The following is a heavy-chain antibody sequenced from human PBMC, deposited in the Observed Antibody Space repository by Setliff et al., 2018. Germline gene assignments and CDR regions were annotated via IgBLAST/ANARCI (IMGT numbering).Heavy chain of an antibody. CDR2: IYYSGST. Sequence: SETLSLTCTVSGGSISNYYWSWIRQPPGKGLEWIGYIYYSGSTNYNPSLKSRVTISVDTSKNQLSLKLDSLTAADTAVYFCARLPRTVTHFDYWGQGALVTVSS. D-gene: IGHD4-17*01. CDR3: ARLPRTVTHFDY. CDR1: GGSISNYY. V-gene: IGHV4-59*01. J-gene: IGHJ4*02.